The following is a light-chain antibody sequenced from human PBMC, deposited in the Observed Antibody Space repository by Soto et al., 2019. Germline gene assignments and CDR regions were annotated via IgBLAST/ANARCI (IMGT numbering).Light chain of an antibody. Sequence: EIVLTQSPATLSLSPGETATLSCRASQSISNYLAWYQQRPGQAPRLLITDASDTATGIPARFTGSGSGTDSTLSICSLEAEDFAVYYCQQSYDWPRTFGQGTKVEIK. V-gene: IGKV3-11*01. J-gene: IGKJ1*01. CDR1: QSISNY. CDR3: QQSYDWPRT. CDR2: DAS.